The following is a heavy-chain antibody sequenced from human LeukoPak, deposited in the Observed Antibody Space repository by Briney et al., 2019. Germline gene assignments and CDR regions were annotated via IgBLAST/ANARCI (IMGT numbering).Heavy chain of an antibody. CDR3: ARDFGGNSIDY. CDR1: GFTFTGST. V-gene: IGHV3-7*05. J-gene: IGHJ4*02. D-gene: IGHD4-23*01. Sequence: GGSLKLSCAASGFTFTGSTMHWVRQAPGKGLEWVANIKQDGSETYYVDSVKGRFTISRDNAKNSLYLQMNGLRAEDTAVYYCARDFGGNSIDYWGQGTLVTVSS. CDR2: IKQDGSET.